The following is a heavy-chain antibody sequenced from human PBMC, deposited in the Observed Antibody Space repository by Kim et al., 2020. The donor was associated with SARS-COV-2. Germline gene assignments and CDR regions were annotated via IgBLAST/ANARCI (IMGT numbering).Heavy chain of an antibody. D-gene: IGHD3-3*01. V-gene: IGHV3-23*01. J-gene: IGHJ4*02. CDR3: AKDPTYYDFWSGYFDY. Sequence: YADSVKGRFTISRDNSKNTLYLQMNSLRAEDTAVYYCAKDPTYYDFWSGYFDYWGQGTLVTVSS.